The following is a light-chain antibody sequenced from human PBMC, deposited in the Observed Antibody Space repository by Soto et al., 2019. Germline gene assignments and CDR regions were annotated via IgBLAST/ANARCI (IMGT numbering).Light chain of an antibody. CDR1: QSVSTN. Sequence: EIVLTQSPGTLSLSPGERATLSCRASQSVSTNLAWYQQKPGQVPRSLIYAASSRATGIPDRFSGSGSGTDFTLTISRLEPEDFAVYYCQQYGSSPWTFGQGTKVDIK. CDR3: QQYGSSPWT. J-gene: IGKJ1*01. CDR2: AAS. V-gene: IGKV3-20*01.